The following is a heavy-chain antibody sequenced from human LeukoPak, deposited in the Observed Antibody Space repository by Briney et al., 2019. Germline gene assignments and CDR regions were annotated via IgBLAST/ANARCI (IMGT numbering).Heavy chain of an antibody. Sequence: GGSLRLSCTAARFTSGDYAMSWVRPAPGKGLGWVGFIRSKAYGGTTEYAASVKGRFTISRDDSKSIAYLQMNSLKTEDTAVYYCTRGRCSSTSCYSYFDYWGQGTLVTVSS. CDR1: RFTSGDYA. D-gene: IGHD2-2*01. CDR3: TRGRCSSTSCYSYFDY. CDR2: IRSKAYGGTT. V-gene: IGHV3-49*04. J-gene: IGHJ4*02.